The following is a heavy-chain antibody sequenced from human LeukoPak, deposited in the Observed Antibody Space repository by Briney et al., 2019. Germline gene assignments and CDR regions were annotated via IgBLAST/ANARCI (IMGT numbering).Heavy chain of an antibody. Sequence: GGSLRLSCAASGFTFSDYYMSWIRQAPGKGLEWVSYISSSGSTIYYADSVKGRFTISRDNAKNSLYLQMNSLRAEDTAVYYCARDTGVSNFDDYYYYYGMDVWGQGTTVTVSS. J-gene: IGHJ6*02. CDR2: ISSSGSTI. CDR1: GFTFSDYY. D-gene: IGHD6-13*01. V-gene: IGHV3-11*01. CDR3: ARDTGVSNFDDYYYYYGMDV.